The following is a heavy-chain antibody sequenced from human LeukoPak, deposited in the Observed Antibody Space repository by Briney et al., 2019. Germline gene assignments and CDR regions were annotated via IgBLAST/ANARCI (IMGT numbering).Heavy chain of an antibody. CDR1: GYTFTSYG. Sequence: ASVKVSCKASGYTFTSYGISWVRQAPGQGLEWMGWISAYNGNTNYAQKLQGRVTMTTDTSTSTVYMELSSLRSEDTAVYYCAAIRGAGGGYYFDYWGQGTLVTVSS. CDR3: AAIRGAGGGYYFDY. V-gene: IGHV1-18*01. CDR2: ISAYNGNT. D-gene: IGHD6-19*01. J-gene: IGHJ4*02.